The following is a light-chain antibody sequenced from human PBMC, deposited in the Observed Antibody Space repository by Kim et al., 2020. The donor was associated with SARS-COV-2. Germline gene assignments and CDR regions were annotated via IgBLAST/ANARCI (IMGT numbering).Light chain of an antibody. CDR3: SSSTTSNTLI. V-gene: IGLV2-14*03. Sequence: GQSIPISCTGSNSAVGGYNYVSWHQQHPDKAPKLLIYDVNKRPSGVSDRFSGSKSGNTASLTISGLQAEDEADYYCSSSTTSNTLIFGGGTQLTVL. CDR1: NSAVGGYNY. J-gene: IGLJ2*01. CDR2: DVN.